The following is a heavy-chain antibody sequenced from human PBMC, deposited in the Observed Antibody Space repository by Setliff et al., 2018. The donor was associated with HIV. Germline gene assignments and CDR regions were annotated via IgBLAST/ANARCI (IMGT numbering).Heavy chain of an antibody. D-gene: IGHD5-12*01. CDR3: AREYSGSDIGDYYFDY. V-gene: IGHV4-34*01. CDR1: GGSLSDYY. CDR2: INHSGSA. Sequence: PSETLSLTCGVYGGSLSDYYWSWIRQPPGKGLEWIGEINHSGSANYNPSLKSRVTISVDRSRNQFSLTLSSVTAADTALYYCAREYSGSDIGDYYFDYWGQGTLVTVSS. J-gene: IGHJ4*02.